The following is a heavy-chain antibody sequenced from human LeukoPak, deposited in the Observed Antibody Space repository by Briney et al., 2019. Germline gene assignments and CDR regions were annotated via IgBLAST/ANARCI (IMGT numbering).Heavy chain of an antibody. Sequence: GGSLRLSCAASGFIFSSYAMLWVRQAPGKGLEWVAVISYDRSNKYYADSVKGRFAISRDNSKNTLYLQMNSLRGEDTAVYHCASGYCSSTSCFPDYWGQGTLVTVSS. CDR2: ISYDRSNK. CDR1: GFIFSSYA. D-gene: IGHD2-2*03. J-gene: IGHJ4*02. CDR3: ASGYCSSTSCFPDY. V-gene: IGHV3-30*09.